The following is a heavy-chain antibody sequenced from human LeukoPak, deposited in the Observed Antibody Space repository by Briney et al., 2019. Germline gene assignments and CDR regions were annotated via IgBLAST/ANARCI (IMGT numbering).Heavy chain of an antibody. CDR2: IYYSGST. Sequence: PSETLSLTCTVPGGSISSSSYYWGWVRQPPGKGLEWIGSIYYSGSTYYNPSLKSRVTISVDTSKNQFSLKLSSLTAADTAVYYCARSCIAAAGIVVHYFDYWGQGTLVTVSS. J-gene: IGHJ4*02. CDR3: ARSCIAAAGIVVHYFDY. V-gene: IGHV4-39*01. D-gene: IGHD6-13*01. CDR1: GGSISSSSYY.